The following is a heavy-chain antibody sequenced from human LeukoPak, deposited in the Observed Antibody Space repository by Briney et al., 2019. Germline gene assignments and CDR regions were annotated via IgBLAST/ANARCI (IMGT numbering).Heavy chain of an antibody. Sequence: GGSLRLSCVGSGFTSIAYALTWARQAPGKGLEWVSGISNSGGTTYYADSVKGRFTISRDNSKNTLYLQMNSLRAEDTAVYYCAKSGCSSTSCYSILSGWLDPWGQGTLVTVSS. CDR3: AKSGCSSTSCYSILSGWLDP. CDR2: ISNSGGTT. D-gene: IGHD2-2*02. V-gene: IGHV3-23*01. CDR1: GFTSIAYA. J-gene: IGHJ5*02.